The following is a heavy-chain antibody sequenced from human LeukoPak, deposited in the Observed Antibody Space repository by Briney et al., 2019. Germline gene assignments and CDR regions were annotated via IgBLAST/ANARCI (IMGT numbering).Heavy chain of an antibody. J-gene: IGHJ4*02. CDR2: ISGIGGIT. CDR1: GFTFSSYA. CDR3: ASPLLWGSYRTDY. V-gene: IGHV3-23*01. Sequence: PGGSLRLSCAASGFTFSSYAMSWVRQAPGKGLEWVSAISGIGGITYYADSVKGRFTISRDNSKNTLYLQMNSLRAEDTAVYYCASPLLWGSYRTDYWGQGTLVTVSS. D-gene: IGHD3-16*02.